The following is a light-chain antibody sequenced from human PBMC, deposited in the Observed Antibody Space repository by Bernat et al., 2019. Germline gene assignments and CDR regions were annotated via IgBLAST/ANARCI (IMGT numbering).Light chain of an antibody. V-gene: IGKV2-28*01. CDR1: QSLLHSNGYNY. CDR3: MKALHTPIT. J-gene: IGKJ5*01. Sequence: DIVMTQSPLSLPVTPGEQASISCRSSQSLLHSNGYNYLDWYLQNPGQSSQLLIYLGSNRAPGVPNTFSGSVSGKEFTLKISRVKAEDIGLYYGMKALHTPITFSQGTRLEI. CDR2: LGS.